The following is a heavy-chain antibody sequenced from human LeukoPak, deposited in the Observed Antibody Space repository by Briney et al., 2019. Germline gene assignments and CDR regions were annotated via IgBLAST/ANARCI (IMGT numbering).Heavy chain of an antibody. D-gene: IGHD3-10*01. V-gene: IGHV3-53*01. CDR1: GFTVSSNY. CDR3: ARGGATYYYGSGSYSQFDP. Sequence: GGSLRLSCAASGFTVSSNYMSWVRQAPGKGLEWVSVIYSGGSTYYADSVKGRFTISRDNSKNTLYLQMNSLRAEDTAVYYCARGGATYYYGSGSYSQFDPWGQGTLVTVSS. CDR2: IYSGGST. J-gene: IGHJ5*02.